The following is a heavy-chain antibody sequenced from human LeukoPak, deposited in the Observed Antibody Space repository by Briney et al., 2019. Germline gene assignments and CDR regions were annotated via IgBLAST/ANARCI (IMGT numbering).Heavy chain of an antibody. Sequence: SVKVSCKTSGYIFTPHHIHWMRQAPGQGLELLGWVSAANNPEYSQKFQGRVVITRDASATTSYLELNSLRSEDTAVYYCAMSVEMPPIPSFDYWGQGTLVTVSS. CDR1: GYIFTPHH. V-gene: IGHV1-3*01. CDR2: VSAANNP. CDR3: AMSVEMPPIPSFDY. D-gene: IGHD5-24*01. J-gene: IGHJ4*02.